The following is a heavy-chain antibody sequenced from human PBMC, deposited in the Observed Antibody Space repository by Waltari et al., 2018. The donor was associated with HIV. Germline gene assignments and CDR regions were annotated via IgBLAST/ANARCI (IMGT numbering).Heavy chain of an antibody. CDR2: IYYSGSA. J-gene: IGHJ4*02. CDR3: ARDRYYYARTGSPDY. CDR1: GGSIPSSSYY. Sequence: QLQLQESGPGLVKPSETLSLTCPVSGGSIPSSSYYWGWIRQPPGKGLEWIGNIYYSGSAYYNSSLKSRVTISVDMSKNQFSLKLNSVTAADTAVYYCARDRYYYARTGSPDYWGQGTLVTVSS. V-gene: IGHV4-39*02. D-gene: IGHD3-22*01.